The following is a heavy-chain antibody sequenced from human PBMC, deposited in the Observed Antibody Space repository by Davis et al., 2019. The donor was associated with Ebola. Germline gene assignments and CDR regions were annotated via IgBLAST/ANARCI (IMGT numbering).Heavy chain of an antibody. J-gene: IGHJ6*02. CDR3: ARDKWSDSHYYYGMDV. Sequence: MPSETLSPTGDVPGGSISSGGYSWSWIRQPPGKGLEWIGYIYHSGRTYYNPSLKSRVTISIDRSKNQFSLRLSSVTAADTAVYYCARDKWSDSHYYYGMDVWGQGTTVTVSS. V-gene: IGHV4-30-2*01. CDR1: GGSISSGGYS. D-gene: IGHD3-3*01. CDR2: IYHSGRT.